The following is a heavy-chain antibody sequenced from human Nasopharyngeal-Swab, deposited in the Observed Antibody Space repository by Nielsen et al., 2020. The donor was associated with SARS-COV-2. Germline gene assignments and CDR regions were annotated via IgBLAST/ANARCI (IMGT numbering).Heavy chain of an antibody. J-gene: IGHJ4*02. Sequence: GESLKISCAASGFTFSSYTIHWVRQAPGKGLEWVAVISYDASDKYYADSVKGRFTLSRDNSKNTVYLQMNSLRAEDTAVYYCARDTGYCSGGSCYLSHFDYWGQGTLVTVSS. V-gene: IGHV3-30*04. CDR3: ARDTGYCSGGSCYLSHFDY. CDR2: ISYDASDK. CDR1: GFTFSSYT. D-gene: IGHD2-15*01.